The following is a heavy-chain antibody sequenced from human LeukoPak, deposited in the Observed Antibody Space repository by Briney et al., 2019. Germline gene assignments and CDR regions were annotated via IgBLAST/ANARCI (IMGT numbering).Heavy chain of an antibody. J-gene: IGHJ4*02. CDR1: GFTFRSFV. CDR2: INPNSGGT. D-gene: IGHD6-19*01. CDR3: ASVYSSGWYFDY. Sequence: GGSLRLPCAASGFTFRSFVMHWVRQAPGQGLEWMGWINPNSGGTNYAQKFQGRVTMTRDTSISTAYMELSRLRSDDTAVYYCASVYSSGWYFDYWGQGTLVTVSS. V-gene: IGHV1-2*02.